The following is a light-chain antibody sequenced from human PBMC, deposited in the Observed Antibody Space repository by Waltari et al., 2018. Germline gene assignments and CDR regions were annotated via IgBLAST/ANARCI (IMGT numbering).Light chain of an antibody. CDR3: SSYTSSSTLV. Sequence: QSALTQPASVSGSPGQSITISCTGTSSDVGGYNYVSWYQQHPGKAPKLMIYDVSKRPSGGSNLFAGSKSGNTASLTISALQAEDEADYYCSSYTSSSTLVFGGGTKLTVL. V-gene: IGLV2-14*01. CDR1: SSDVGGYNY. J-gene: IGLJ2*01. CDR2: DVS.